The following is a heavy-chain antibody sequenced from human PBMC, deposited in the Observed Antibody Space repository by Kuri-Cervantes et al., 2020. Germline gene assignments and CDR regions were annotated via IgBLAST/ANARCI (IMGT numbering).Heavy chain of an antibody. CDR1: GLTFDDYA. J-gene: IGHJ4*02. D-gene: IGHD3-16*01. Sequence: GESLKTPCAASGLTFDDYAMQWVRQTPGKGLEWVSLISWNGGTTGYADSVKGRFTISRDNAKNSLYLQMNSLRAEDTALYYCARGGLGLGLDYWGQGTLVTVSS. CDR2: ISWNGGTT. CDR3: ARGGLGLGLDY. V-gene: IGHV3-20*04.